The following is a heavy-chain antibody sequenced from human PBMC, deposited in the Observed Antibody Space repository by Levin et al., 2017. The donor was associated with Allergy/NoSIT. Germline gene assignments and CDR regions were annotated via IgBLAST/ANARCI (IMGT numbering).Heavy chain of an antibody. CDR3: ARDGYYYDSSVEDDAFDI. J-gene: IGHJ3*02. Sequence: SCAASGFTFSSYWMSWVRQAPGKGLEWVANIKQDGSEKYYVDSVKGRFTISRDNAKNSLYLQMNSLRAEDTAVYYCARDGYYYDSSVEDDAFDIWGQGTMVTVSS. D-gene: IGHD3-22*01. CDR2: IKQDGSEK. CDR1: GFTFSSYW. V-gene: IGHV3-7*01.